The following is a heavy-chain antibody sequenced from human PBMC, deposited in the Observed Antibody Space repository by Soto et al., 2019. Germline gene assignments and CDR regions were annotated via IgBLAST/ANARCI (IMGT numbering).Heavy chain of an antibody. J-gene: IGHJ6*02. CDR1: GFTFSNYA. D-gene: IGHD3-9*01. CDR3: AKDQGPYDILTGYYPIPDYYYYYGMDV. CDR2: ITSNGGST. Sequence: GGSLRLSCAASGFTFSNYAIHWVRQAPGKGLEYVSAITSNGGSTYYANSVKGRFTISRDNSKNTLYLQMGSLRAEDMAVYYCAKDQGPYDILTGYYPIPDYYYYYGMDVWG. V-gene: IGHV3-64*01.